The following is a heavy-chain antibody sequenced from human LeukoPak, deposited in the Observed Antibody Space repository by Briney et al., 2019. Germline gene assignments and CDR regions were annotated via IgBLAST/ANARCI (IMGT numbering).Heavy chain of an antibody. Sequence: GGSLRLSCSASGFPFSSYAMHWVRQAPGKGLEYVSAISDSGGSTYYADSVKGRFTISRDNAKNSLYLQMNSLRAEDTAVYYCARDYYYDSSGRPYYFDYWGQGTLVTVSS. CDR2: ISDSGGST. V-gene: IGHV3-64*04. J-gene: IGHJ4*02. CDR1: GFPFSSYA. CDR3: ARDYYYDSSGRPYYFDY. D-gene: IGHD3-22*01.